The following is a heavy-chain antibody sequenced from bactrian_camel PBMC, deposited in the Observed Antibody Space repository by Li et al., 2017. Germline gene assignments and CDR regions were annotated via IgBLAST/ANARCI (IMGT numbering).Heavy chain of an antibody. CDR3: SAGYSGIWGPLNWDESVKYPY. Sequence: QLVESGGGSVQAGGSLRLSCAASGFRLSYSPYCMSWFRQAPGKGLEWVSAINDGGRSTFYADSVKGRFTISQDNAKNTVYLQMNSLKPEDTAMYYCSAGYSGIWGPLNWDESVKYPYWGQGTQVTVS. CDR1: GFRLSYSPYC. CDR2: INDGGRST. D-gene: IGHD7*01. V-gene: IGHV3S25*01. J-gene: IGHJ4*01.